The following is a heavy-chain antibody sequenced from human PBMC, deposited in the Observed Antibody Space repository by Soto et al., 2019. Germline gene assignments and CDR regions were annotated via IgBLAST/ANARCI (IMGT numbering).Heavy chain of an antibody. J-gene: IGHJ4*01. D-gene: IGHD3-10*01. Sequence: PGGSLRLSXEASGFTFTSYSMNWARQAPGKGLEWVASIRSSTSDTYYADSVKGRFTISRDNAENSLTLQMDSLRTEDAAVYYCARDSGYGAGNSVNHYIDYWGHGTLVTVSS. V-gene: IGHV3-21*06. CDR1: GFTFTSYS. CDR3: ARDSGYGAGNSVNHYIDY. CDR2: IRSSTSDT.